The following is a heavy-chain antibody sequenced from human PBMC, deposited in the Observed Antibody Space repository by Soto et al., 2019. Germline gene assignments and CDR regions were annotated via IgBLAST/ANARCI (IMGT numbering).Heavy chain of an antibody. V-gene: IGHV1-69*01. Sequence: QVQLVQSGAEVKKPGSSVKVSCKASGGTFSSHVFNWVRQAPGQGLEWMGGIIPIFGTPNYAQKFQGRVTIITDESTGTVHMELNILRSEDTAVYYCARDLEFRDGNISHLDFWGQGTLVTVSS. CDR1: GGTFSSHV. D-gene: IGHD3-10*01. CDR3: ARDLEFRDGNISHLDF. CDR2: IIPIFGTP. J-gene: IGHJ4*02.